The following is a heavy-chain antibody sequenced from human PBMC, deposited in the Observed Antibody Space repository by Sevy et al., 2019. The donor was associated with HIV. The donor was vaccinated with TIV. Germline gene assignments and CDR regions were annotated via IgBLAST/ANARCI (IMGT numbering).Heavy chain of an antibody. V-gene: IGHV3-30-3*01. D-gene: IGHD3-22*01. J-gene: IGHJ4*02. CDR3: ARVNTSGYQGIDY. Sequence: GGSLRLSCAVSGFTFSTYALHWVRQAPGKGLEWVALISYDGSNKLYSDSVKGRFTISRDNSKKTLFLQMDSLRVEDMGVYFCARVNTSGYQGIDYWGQGTLVTVSS. CDR2: ISYDGSNK. CDR1: GFTFSTYA.